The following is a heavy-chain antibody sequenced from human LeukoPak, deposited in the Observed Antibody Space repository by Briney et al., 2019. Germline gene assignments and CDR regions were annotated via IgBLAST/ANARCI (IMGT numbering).Heavy chain of an antibody. CDR3: ARDLRFEVDSSGFPNWFDP. V-gene: IGHV1-18*04. Sequence: ASVKVSCKASGYTFTSYYMHWVRQAPGQGLEWMGWMSAYNGNTNYAQKLQGRVTMTTDTSTSTAYMELRSLRSDDTAVYYCARDLRFEVDSSGFPNWFDPWGQGTLVTVSS. CDR1: GYTFTSYY. J-gene: IGHJ5*02. CDR2: MSAYNGNT. D-gene: IGHD3-22*01.